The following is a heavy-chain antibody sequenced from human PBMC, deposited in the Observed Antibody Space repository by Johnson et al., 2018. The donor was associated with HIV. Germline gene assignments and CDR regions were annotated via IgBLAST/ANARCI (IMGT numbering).Heavy chain of an antibody. CDR1: GFTFSSYA. V-gene: IGHV3-30*04. Sequence: QMQLVESGGGVVQPGRSLRLSCAASGFTFSSYAMHWVRQAPGKGLEWVAVISYDGSNKYYADSVKGRFTISRDNSKNTLYLQMNSLRAEDTAVYYCARSYSNYDYDAFDIWGQGTMVTVSS. D-gene: IGHD4-11*01. CDR2: ISYDGSNK. CDR3: ARSYSNYDYDAFDI. J-gene: IGHJ3*02.